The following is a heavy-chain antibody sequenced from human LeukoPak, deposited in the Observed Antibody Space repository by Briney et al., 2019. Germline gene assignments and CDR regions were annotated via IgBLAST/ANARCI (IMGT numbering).Heavy chain of an antibody. J-gene: IGHJ3*02. CDR3: ARASGYYDSSGAAGDAFDI. V-gene: IGHV1-18*01. D-gene: IGHD3-22*01. CDR1: GYTFTSYG. CDR2: ISAYNGNT. Sequence: ASVKVSCKASGYTFTSYGISWVRQAPGQGLEWMGWISAYNGNTNYAQKLQGRVTMTTVTSTSTAYMELRSLRSDDTAVYYCARASGYYDSSGAAGDAFDIWGQGTMVTVSS.